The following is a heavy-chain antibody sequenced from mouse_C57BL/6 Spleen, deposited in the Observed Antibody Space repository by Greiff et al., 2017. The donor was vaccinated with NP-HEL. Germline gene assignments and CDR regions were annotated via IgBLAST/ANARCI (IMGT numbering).Heavy chain of an antibody. CDR3: ARKGYDVYLAY. CDR1: GFSLSTSGMG. J-gene: IGHJ3*01. CDR2: IYGDDDK. Sequence: QVTLKVSGPGILQSSQTLSLTCSFSGFSLSTSGMGVSWIRQPSGKGLEWLAHIYGDDDKRYNPSLKSRLTISKATSRNPVFLKITSVDTAATSTDYCARKGYDVYLAYWGQGTLVTVSA. V-gene: IGHV8-12*01. D-gene: IGHD2-3*01.